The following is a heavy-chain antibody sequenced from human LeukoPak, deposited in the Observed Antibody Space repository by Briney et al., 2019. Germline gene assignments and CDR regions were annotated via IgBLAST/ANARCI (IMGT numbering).Heavy chain of an antibody. J-gene: IGHJ4*02. CDR2: FDPEDGET. V-gene: IGHV1-24*01. CDR1: GYTLTELS. Sequence: ASVKVSCKVSGYTLTELSMHCARQAPGKGLEWMGGFDPEDGETIYAQKFQGRVTMTEDTSTDTAYMELSSLRSEDTAVYYCATAPSIVGATAALDYWGQGTLVTVSS. D-gene: IGHD1-26*01. CDR3: ATAPSIVGATAALDY.